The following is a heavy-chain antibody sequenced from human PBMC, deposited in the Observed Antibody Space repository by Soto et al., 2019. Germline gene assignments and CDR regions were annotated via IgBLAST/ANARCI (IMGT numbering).Heavy chain of an antibody. J-gene: IGHJ6*02. V-gene: IGHV1-3*01. CDR1: GYTFTSYA. D-gene: IGHD4-17*01. Sequence: AASVKVSCKASGYTFTSYAMHWVRRAPGQRLEWMGWINAGNGNTKYSQKFQGRVTITRDTSASTAYMELSSLRSEDTAVYYCATLPVTTSYYYYYGMDVWGQGTTVTVSS. CDR3: ATLPVTTSYYYYYGMDV. CDR2: INAGNGNT.